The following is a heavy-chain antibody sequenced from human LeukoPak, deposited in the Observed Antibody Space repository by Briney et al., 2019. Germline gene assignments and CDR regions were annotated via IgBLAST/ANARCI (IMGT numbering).Heavy chain of an antibody. V-gene: IGHV1-2*02. CDR2: INPDSGFT. CDR3: APTAEAYTSWWKV. J-gene: IGHJ4*02. D-gene: IGHD3-16*01. Sequence: ASVKVSCKASGYKFTDDYMHWVRQAPGQGLEFMGWINPDSGFTNYAQKFKGRVTMTRDTSISTAYLEVRSLTSDDTAVYYCAPTAEAYTSWWKVWGQGTLVTVSS. CDR1: GYKFTDDY.